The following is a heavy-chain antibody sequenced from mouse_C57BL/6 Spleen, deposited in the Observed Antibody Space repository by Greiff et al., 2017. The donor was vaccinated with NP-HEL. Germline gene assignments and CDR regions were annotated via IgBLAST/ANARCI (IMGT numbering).Heavy chain of an antibody. J-gene: IGHJ2*01. CDR1: GFTFSDYG. Sequence: EVKLMESGGGLVKPGGSLKLSCAASGFTFSDYGMHWVRQAPEKGLEWVAYISSGSSTIYYADTVKGRFTISRDNAKNTLFLQMTSLRSEDTAMYYCAGSSYVYFDYWGQGTTLTVSS. V-gene: IGHV5-17*01. D-gene: IGHD1-1*01. CDR3: AGSSYVYFDY. CDR2: ISSGSSTI.